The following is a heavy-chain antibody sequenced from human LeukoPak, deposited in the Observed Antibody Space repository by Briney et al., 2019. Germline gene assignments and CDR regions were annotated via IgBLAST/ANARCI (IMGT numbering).Heavy chain of an antibody. V-gene: IGHV1-18*01. CDR2: ISAYSGNT. D-gene: IGHD3-22*01. CDR1: GYTFTSYG. J-gene: IGHJ5*02. Sequence: ASVKVSCKASGYTFTSYGISWVRQAPGQGLEWMGWISAYSGNTNYAQKLQGRVTMTTDTSTSTAYMELRSLRSDDTAVYYCAREFYYDSSGYYSLRGFDPWGQGTLVTVSS. CDR3: AREFYYDSSGYYSLRGFDP.